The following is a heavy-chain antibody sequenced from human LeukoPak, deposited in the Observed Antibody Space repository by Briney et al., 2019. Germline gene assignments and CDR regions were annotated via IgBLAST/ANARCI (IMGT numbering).Heavy chain of an antibody. J-gene: IGHJ4*02. CDR3: ARGIESYGDYGY. V-gene: IGHV4-59*01. D-gene: IGHD4-17*01. CDR1: GGSLSNYY. Sequence: SETLSLTWTVSGGSLSNYYWSWIRQYPGQGLEWIGYIYYSGSTTYNPSLKSRVTISIDTSKNQFSLKLSSLTAADTAIYYCARGIESYGDYGYWGQGILVTVSS. CDR2: IYYSGST.